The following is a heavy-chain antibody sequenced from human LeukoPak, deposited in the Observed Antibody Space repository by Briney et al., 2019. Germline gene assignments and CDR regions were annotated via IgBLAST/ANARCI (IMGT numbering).Heavy chain of an antibody. CDR2: IWYDGSNK. Sequence: GWSLRLSCAASGFTFSNYGMHWVRQAPGKGLEGVAAIWYDGSNKYYADSVKGRFTISRDNSKNTLYLQMNSLRAEDTAVYYCARASGVAAAGDYYYYMDGWGKGTTVTVSS. CDR1: GFTFSNYG. V-gene: IGHV3-33*01. CDR3: ARASGVAAAGDYYYYMDG. D-gene: IGHD6-13*01. J-gene: IGHJ6*03.